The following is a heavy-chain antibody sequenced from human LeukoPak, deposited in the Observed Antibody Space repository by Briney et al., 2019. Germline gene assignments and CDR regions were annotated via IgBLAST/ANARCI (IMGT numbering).Heavy chain of an antibody. J-gene: IGHJ5*02. V-gene: IGHV4-34*01. CDR2: INHSGST. CDR3: ARGLGSDP. CDR1: GGSFSGYY. Sequence: PSETLSLTCAVYGGSFSGYYWSWIRQPPGKGLEWIGEINHSGSTNYNPSLKSRVTISVDTSKNQFSLKLSSVTAADTAVYYCARGLGSDPWGQGTLVTVSS.